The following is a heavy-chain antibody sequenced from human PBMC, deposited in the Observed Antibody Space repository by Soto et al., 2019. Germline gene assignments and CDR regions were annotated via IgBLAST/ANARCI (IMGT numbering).Heavy chain of an antibody. J-gene: IGHJ6*02. D-gene: IGHD2-15*01. CDR1: GYTFTSYG. Sequence: ASVNVPCKASGYTFTSYGISWVRQAPGQGLEWMGWISAYNGNTNYAQKLQGRVTMTTDTSTSTAYMELRSLRSDDTAVYYCARESAGVVVVVAATNYYGMDVWGQGTTVTVSS. CDR2: ISAYNGNT. CDR3: ARESAGVVVVVAATNYYGMDV. V-gene: IGHV1-18*04.